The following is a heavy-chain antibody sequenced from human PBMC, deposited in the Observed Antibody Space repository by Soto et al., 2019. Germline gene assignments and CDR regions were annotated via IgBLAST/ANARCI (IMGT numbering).Heavy chain of an antibody. Sequence: SETLSLTCAVYGGSFSGYYWSWIRQPPGKGLEWIGEINHSGSTNYNPSLKSRVTISVDTSKNQFSLKLSSVTAADTAVYYCARGNHYYDSSGYYYLDYWGQGTLVTVSS. CDR1: GGSFSGYY. CDR3: ARGNHYYDSSGYYYLDY. J-gene: IGHJ4*02. CDR2: INHSGST. D-gene: IGHD3-22*01. V-gene: IGHV4-34*01.